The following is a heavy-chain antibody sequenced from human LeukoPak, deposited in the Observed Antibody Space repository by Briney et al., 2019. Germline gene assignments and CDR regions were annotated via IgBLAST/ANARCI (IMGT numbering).Heavy chain of an antibody. V-gene: IGHV1-24*01. CDR3: ATDPPSSGYYTGFDY. Sequence: ASVKVSCKVSGYTLTELSMHWVRQAPGKGLEWMGGFDPEVGETIYAQKFQGRVTMTEDTSTDTAYMELSSLRSEDTAVYYCATDPPSSGYYTGFDYWGQGTLVTVSS. CDR2: FDPEVGET. J-gene: IGHJ4*02. D-gene: IGHD3-22*01. CDR1: GYTLTELS.